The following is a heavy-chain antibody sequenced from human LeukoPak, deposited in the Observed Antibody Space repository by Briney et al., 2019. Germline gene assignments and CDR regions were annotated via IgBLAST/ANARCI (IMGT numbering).Heavy chain of an antibody. V-gene: IGHV3-23*01. CDR1: GFTFSSYA. CDR3: AKRQAYGHIDY. CDR2: ISGSGSDT. J-gene: IGHJ4*02. D-gene: IGHD3-16*01. Sequence: PGGSLRHSCAASGFTFSSYAMHWVRQAPGKGLEWVSGISGSGSDTYYADSVKGRFTISRDNSKNTLYLQMNRLRAEDTAVYYCAKRQAYGHIDYWGQGTLVTVSS.